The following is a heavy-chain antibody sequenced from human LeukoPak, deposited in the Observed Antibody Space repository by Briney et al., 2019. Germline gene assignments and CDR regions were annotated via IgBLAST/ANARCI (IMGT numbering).Heavy chain of an antibody. D-gene: IGHD3-22*01. V-gene: IGHV3-23*01. CDR3: AKDGSNYYDSSGYYYVGSFDY. CDR2: ISGSGGST. CDR1: GFTFSSYA. Sequence: PGGSLRLSCAASGFTFSSYAMSWVRQAPGKGLEWVSAISGSGGSTYYADSVKGRFTISRDNSKNTLYLQMNSLRAEDTAVYYCAKDGSNYYDSSGYYYVGSFDYWGQGTLVTVSS. J-gene: IGHJ4*02.